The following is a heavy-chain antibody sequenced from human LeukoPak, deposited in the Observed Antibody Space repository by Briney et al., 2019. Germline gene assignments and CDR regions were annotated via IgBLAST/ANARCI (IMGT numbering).Heavy chain of an antibody. CDR2: IYYSGST. D-gene: IGHD2-2*01. CDR3: ARTHCSSTSCFYFDH. J-gene: IGHJ5*02. Sequence: SETLSLTCTVSGGSISSYYWSWIRQPPGKGLEWIGYIYYSGSTNYNPSLKSRVTISVDTSKNQLSLKLSSVTAADTAVYYCARTHCSSTSCFYFDHWGKGALVTVGS. V-gene: IGHV4-59*08. CDR1: GGSISSYY.